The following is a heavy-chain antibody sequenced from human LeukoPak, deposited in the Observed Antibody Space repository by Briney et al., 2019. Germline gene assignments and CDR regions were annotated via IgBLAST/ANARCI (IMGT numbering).Heavy chain of an antibody. Sequence: GGSLRLSCAASGFTFSSYSMNWVRQAPGKGLEWVSSISSSSSYIYYADSVKGRFTISRDNAKNSLYLQMNSLRAEDTAVYYCARDDLVLVPAASYFDYWGQGTLVTVSS. V-gene: IGHV3-21*01. CDR2: ISSSSSYI. D-gene: IGHD2-2*01. CDR1: GFTFSSYS. J-gene: IGHJ4*02. CDR3: ARDDLVLVPAASYFDY.